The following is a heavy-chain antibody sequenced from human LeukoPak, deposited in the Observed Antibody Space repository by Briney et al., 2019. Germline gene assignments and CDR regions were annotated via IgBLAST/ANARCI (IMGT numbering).Heavy chain of an antibody. J-gene: IGHJ4*02. CDR2: IYYSGST. V-gene: IGHV4-39*01. CDR3: ARLDYNIWAYDY. Sequence: SETLSLTCTVSGGSIGSSSYYWGWIRQPPGKGLEWIGSIYYSGSTYYNPSLKSRVTISVDTSKNQFSLKLSSVTAADTAVYYCARLDYNIWAYDYWGQGTLVTVSS. CDR1: GGSIGSSSYY. D-gene: IGHD4-11*01.